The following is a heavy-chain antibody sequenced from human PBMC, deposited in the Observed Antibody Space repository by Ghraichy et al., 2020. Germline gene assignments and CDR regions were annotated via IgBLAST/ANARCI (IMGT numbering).Heavy chain of an antibody. Sequence: GEARKSSCKGSGYSFTSYWIGWVRQMPGKGLEWMGIIYPGDSDTRYSPSFQGQVTISADKPISTAYLQWSSLKASDTAMYYCARIQSYYYYGMDVWGQGTTVTVSS. D-gene: IGHD5-18*01. CDR1: GYSFTSYW. J-gene: IGHJ6*02. V-gene: IGHV5-51*04. CDR3: ARIQSYYYYGMDV. CDR2: IYPGDSDT.